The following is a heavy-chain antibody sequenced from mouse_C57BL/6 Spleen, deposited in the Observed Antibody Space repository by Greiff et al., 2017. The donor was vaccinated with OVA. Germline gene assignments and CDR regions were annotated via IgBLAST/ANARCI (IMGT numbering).Heavy chain of an antibody. D-gene: IGHD2-3*01. V-gene: IGHV3-6*01. Sequence: EVQLQQSGPGLVKPSQSLSLTCSVTGYSITSGYYWNWIRQFPGNKLEWMGYISYDGSNNYNPSLKNRISITRDTSKNQFFLKLNSVTTEDTATSYGARDFFSPHYEGYSDDWGTGTTVTVSS. CDR2: ISYDGSN. CDR1: GYSITSGYY. CDR3: ARDFFSPHYEGYSDD. J-gene: IGHJ1*03.